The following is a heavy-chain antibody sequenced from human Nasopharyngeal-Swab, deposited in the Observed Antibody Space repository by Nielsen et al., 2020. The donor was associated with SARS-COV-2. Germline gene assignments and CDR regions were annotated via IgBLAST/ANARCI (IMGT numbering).Heavy chain of an antibody. Sequence: GESLKISCAASGFNFSSYSMNWVRQAPGKGLEWVSSISSSSSYIYYADSVKGRFTISRDNAKNSLYLQMNSLRAEDTAVYYCASSPITMVRGVTDYWGQGTLVTVSS. V-gene: IGHV3-21*01. CDR1: GFNFSSYS. J-gene: IGHJ4*02. CDR2: ISSSSSYI. CDR3: ASSPITMVRGVTDY. D-gene: IGHD3-10*01.